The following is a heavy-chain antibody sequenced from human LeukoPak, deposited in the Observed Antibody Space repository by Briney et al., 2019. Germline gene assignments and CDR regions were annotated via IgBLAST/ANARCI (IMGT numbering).Heavy chain of an antibody. CDR1: GFTFSSYS. CDR2: ISSSSSTI. J-gene: IGHJ6*04. D-gene: IGHD3-16*02. Sequence: GGSLRLSCAASGFTFSSYSMNWVRQAPGKGLERVSYISSSSSTIHYADSVRGRFTISRDNAKNSLFLQMNSLKTEDTAVYYCTRHEGLITFGGVIVSFDVVWGKGTTVTVSS. V-gene: IGHV3-48*01. CDR3: TRHEGLITFGGVIVSFDVV.